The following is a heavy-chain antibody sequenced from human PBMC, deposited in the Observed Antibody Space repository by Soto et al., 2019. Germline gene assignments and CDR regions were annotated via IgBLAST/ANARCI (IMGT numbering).Heavy chain of an antibody. CDR3: VRDGNWNLDYYYGMDV. D-gene: IGHD1-7*01. V-gene: IGHV4-61*01. J-gene: IGHJ6*02. CDR1: GGSVSSGSYY. Sequence: SETLSLTCTVSGGSVSSGSYYWSWIRQPPGKGLEWIGYIYYSGSTNYNPSLKSRVTISVDTSKNQFSLKLSSVTAADTAVYYCVRDGNWNLDYYYGMDVWGQGTTVTVSS. CDR2: IYYSGST.